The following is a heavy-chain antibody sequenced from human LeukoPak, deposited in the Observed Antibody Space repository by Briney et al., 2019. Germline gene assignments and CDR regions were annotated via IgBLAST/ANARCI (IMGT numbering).Heavy chain of an antibody. CDR1: GFTFSSYS. Sequence: PGGSLRLSCAASGFTFSSYSMNWVRQAPGKGLEWVSSISSSSSYIYYADSVKGRFTISRDNAKNSLYLQMNSLRAEDTAVYYCATPGGDFWSGYTNWGQGTLVTVSS. D-gene: IGHD3-3*01. J-gene: IGHJ4*02. CDR2: ISSSSSYI. V-gene: IGHV3-21*01. CDR3: ATPGGDFWSGYTN.